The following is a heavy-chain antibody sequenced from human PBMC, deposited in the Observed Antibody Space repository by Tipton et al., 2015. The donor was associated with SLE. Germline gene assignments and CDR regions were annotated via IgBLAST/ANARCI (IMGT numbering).Heavy chain of an antibody. CDR3: ARVVEMTRGIFASYYFDY. CDR2: INHSGST. Sequence: LRLSCAASGFTFSNYWMHWVRQAPGKGLEWIGEINHSGSTSYNPSLKSRVTMSIDSSKNLFSLLLSSVPAADTAVYSCARVVEMTRGIFASYYFDYWGQGTLVTVSS. D-gene: IGHD3-3*01. J-gene: IGHJ4*02. V-gene: IGHV4-34*01. CDR1: GFTFSNYW.